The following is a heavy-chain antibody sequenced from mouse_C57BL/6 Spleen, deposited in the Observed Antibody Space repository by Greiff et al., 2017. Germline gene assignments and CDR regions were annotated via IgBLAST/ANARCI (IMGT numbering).Heavy chain of an antibody. CDR2: IDPETGGT. V-gene: IGHV1-15*01. J-gene: IGHJ3*01. CDR1: GYTFTDYE. Sequence: VQLQQSGAELVRPGASVTLSCKASGYTFTDYEMHWVKQTPVHGLEWIGAIDPETGGTAYNQKFKGKAILTADKSSSTAYMELRSLTSEDSAVYYCTRSPYSSFPWFAYWGQGTLVTVSA. D-gene: IGHD1-1*01. CDR3: TRSPYSSFPWFAY.